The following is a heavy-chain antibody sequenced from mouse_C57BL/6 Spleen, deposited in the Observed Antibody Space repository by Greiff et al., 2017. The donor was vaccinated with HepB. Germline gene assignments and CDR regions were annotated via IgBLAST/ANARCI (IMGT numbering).Heavy chain of an antibody. V-gene: IGHV3-6*01. Sequence: EVHLVESGPGLVKPSQSLSLTCSVTGYSITSGYYWNWIRQFPGNKLEWMGYISYDGSNNYNPSLKNRISITRDTSKNQFFLELNSVTTEDTATYYCARGTTVVGYWGQGTTLTVSS. D-gene: IGHD1-1*01. CDR2: ISYDGSN. CDR1: GYSITSGYY. CDR3: ARGTTVVGY. J-gene: IGHJ2*01.